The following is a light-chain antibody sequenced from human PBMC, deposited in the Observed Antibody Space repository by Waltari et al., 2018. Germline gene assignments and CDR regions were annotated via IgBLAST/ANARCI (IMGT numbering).Light chain of an antibody. J-gene: IGKJ4*01. V-gene: IGKV3-11*01. CDR3: QQRSNWSPALT. Sequence: EIVLTQSPATLSLSPGERATLSCRASQSVGNYLAWYQQKPGQAPRLLIYDASNMATCIPARFSGSGSGTDFTLTISSLEPEDFAVYDCQQRSNWSPALTFGGGTKVEIK. CDR2: DAS. CDR1: QSVGNY.